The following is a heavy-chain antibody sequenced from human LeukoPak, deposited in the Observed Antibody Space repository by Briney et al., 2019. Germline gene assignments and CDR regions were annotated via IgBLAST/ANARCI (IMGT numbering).Heavy chain of an antibody. D-gene: IGHD6-6*01. CDR2: MNPNSGNT. J-gene: IGHJ6*03. CDR1: GYTFTSYD. CDR3: AREDVYSSFGYYYYYMDV. Sequence: ASVKVSCKASGYTFTSYDINWVRQATGQGLEWMGWMNPNSGNTGYAQKFQGRVTMTRNTSISTAYMELSSLRSGDTAVHYCAREDVYSSFGYYYYYMDVWGKGTTVTVSS. V-gene: IGHV1-8*01.